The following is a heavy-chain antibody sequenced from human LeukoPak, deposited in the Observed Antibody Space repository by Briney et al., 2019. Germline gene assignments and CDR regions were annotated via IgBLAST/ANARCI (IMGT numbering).Heavy chain of an antibody. V-gene: IGHV5-51*01. CDR3: ARHNGSSWYGDAFDI. Sequence: GESLKISCKGSGYSFTYYWIGWVRQMPGKGLEWMGIIYPGDSDTRYSPSFQGQVTISADKSISTAYLQWSSLKASDTAMYYCARHNGSSWYGDAFDIWGQGTMVTVSS. CDR1: GYSFTYYW. D-gene: IGHD6-13*01. CDR2: IYPGDSDT. J-gene: IGHJ3*02.